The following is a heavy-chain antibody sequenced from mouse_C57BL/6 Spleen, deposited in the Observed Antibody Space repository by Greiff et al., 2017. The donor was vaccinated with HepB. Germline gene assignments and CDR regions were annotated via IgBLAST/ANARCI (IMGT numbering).Heavy chain of an antibody. CDR3: ARSSYGSSSHWYFDV. CDR1: GYAFTNYL. V-gene: IGHV1-54*01. CDR2: INPGSGGT. J-gene: IGHJ1*03. Sequence: VQLQQSGAELVRPGTSVKVSCKASGYAFTNYLIEWVKQRPGQGLEWIGVINPGSGGTNYNEKFKGKATRTADKSSSTAYMQLSSLTSEDSAVYFCARSSYGSSSHWYFDVWGTGTTVTVSS. D-gene: IGHD1-1*01.